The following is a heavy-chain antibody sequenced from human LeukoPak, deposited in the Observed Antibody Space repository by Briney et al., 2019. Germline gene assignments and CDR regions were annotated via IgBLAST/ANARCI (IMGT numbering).Heavy chain of an antibody. Sequence: ASVKVSCKASGYTFIDYDINWVRQATGQGLEWMGWINPNSGNAGYAQKFQGRVTMTRNTSISTAYMELSSLRSEDTAVYYCARALAWGGSSYSYYYMDVWDKGTTVTVSS. D-gene: IGHD1-26*01. V-gene: IGHV1-8*01. CDR3: ARALAWGGSSYSYYYMDV. J-gene: IGHJ6*03. CDR1: GYTFIDYD. CDR2: INPNSGNA.